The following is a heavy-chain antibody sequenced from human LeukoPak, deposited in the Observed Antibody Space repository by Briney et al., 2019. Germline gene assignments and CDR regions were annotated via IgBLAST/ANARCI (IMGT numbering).Heavy chain of an antibody. CDR1: GGSFSGYY. CDR2: INHSGST. J-gene: IGHJ6*04. Sequence: SSETLSLTCAVYGGSFSGYYWSWIRQPPGKGLEWIGEINHSGSTNYNPSLKSRVTISVDTSKNQFSLKLSSVTAADTAVYYCARGPGCSSTSCYVYYYGMDVWGKGTTVTVSS. D-gene: IGHD2-2*01. V-gene: IGHV4-34*01. CDR3: ARGPGCSSTSCYVYYYGMDV.